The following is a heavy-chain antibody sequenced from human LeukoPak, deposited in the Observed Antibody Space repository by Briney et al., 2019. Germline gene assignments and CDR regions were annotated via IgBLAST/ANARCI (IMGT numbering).Heavy chain of an antibody. J-gene: IGHJ4*02. D-gene: IGHD1-26*01. CDR1: GFTFSSYA. CDR3: AKVLHSGSSRGLLY. V-gene: IGHV3-23*01. CDR2: ISGSGDTT. Sequence: PGGSLRLSCAASGFTFSSYAMTWVRQAPGKGLEWVSVISGSGDTTYYADSLKGRFTISRDNSKNTLYLQMNSLRAEDTAVYYCAKVLHSGSSRGLLYWGQGTLVTVSS.